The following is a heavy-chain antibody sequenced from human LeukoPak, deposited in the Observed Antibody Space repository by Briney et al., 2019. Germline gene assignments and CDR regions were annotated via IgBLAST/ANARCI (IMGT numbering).Heavy chain of an antibody. Sequence: PGGSLRLSCAASGFTFSSYAMSWVRQAPGKGLEWVSAISGSGGSAYYADSVKGRFTISRDNSKNTLYLQMNSLRAEDTAVYYCAKNIPGIAVAGDFYFDYWGQGTLVTVSS. D-gene: IGHD6-19*01. CDR2: ISGSGGSA. J-gene: IGHJ4*02. CDR3: AKNIPGIAVAGDFYFDY. V-gene: IGHV3-23*01. CDR1: GFTFSSYA.